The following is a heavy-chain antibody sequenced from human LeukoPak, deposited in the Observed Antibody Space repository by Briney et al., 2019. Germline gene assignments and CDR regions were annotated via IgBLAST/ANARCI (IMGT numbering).Heavy chain of an antibody. J-gene: IGHJ3*02. Sequence: GASVKVSCKASGYTFTSYGISWVRQAPGQGLECMGWISAYNGNTSYAQKFQGRVTMTRDMSTSTVYMELSSLRSEDTAVYYCARDRGGLGSNDAFDIWGQGTMVTVSS. D-gene: IGHD3-10*01. V-gene: IGHV1-18*01. CDR1: GYTFTSYG. CDR2: ISAYNGNT. CDR3: ARDRGGLGSNDAFDI.